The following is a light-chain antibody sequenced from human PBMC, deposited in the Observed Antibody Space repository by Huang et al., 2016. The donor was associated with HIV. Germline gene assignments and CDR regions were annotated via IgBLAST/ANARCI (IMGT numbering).Light chain of an antibody. Sequence: EIVMTQFPASLSVSPGERATLSCRASQSVSTRLAWYKQRPGHATRLLINDASSRATGIPARFSGSGSGTEFTITISSLQSEEFAVYYCQQYNDWPLTFGGGTKVEI. V-gene: IGKV3D-15*01. CDR1: QSVSTR. CDR3: QQYNDWPLT. CDR2: DAS. J-gene: IGKJ4*01.